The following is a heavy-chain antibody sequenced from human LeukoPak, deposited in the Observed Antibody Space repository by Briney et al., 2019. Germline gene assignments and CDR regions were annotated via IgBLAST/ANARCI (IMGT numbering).Heavy chain of an antibody. CDR3: ARGVYYYDSSGSEGAFDI. D-gene: IGHD3-22*01. J-gene: IGHJ3*02. V-gene: IGHV4-59*01. CDR1: GGSISSYY. CDR2: IYYSGST. Sequence: SETLSLTCTVSGGSISSYYWSWIRQPPGKGLEWIGYIYYSGSTNYNPSLKSRVTISVDTSKNQFSLKLSSVTAADTAVYYCARGVYYYDSSGSEGAFDIWGQGTMVTVSS.